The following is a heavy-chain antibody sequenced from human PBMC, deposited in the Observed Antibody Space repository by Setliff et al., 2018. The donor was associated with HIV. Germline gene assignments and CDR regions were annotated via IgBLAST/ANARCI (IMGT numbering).Heavy chain of an antibody. V-gene: IGHV4-61*05. CDR1: GDSITNSMHY. Sequence: PSETLSLTCTVSGDSITNSMHYWSWIRQPPGKGLEFIGYTNYNPSLKSRVTISVDTSKNQFSLRLTSVTAADTAVYYCARAPPGIQNDAFDVWGQGTMVTVSS. J-gene: IGHJ3*01. CDR2: T. CDR3: ARAPPGIQNDAFDV.